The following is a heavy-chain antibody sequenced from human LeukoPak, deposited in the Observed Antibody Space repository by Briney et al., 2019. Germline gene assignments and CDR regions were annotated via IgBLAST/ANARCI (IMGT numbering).Heavy chain of an antibody. CDR3: ATDSSGFSY. V-gene: IGHV3-9*01. Sequence: GGSLRLSCAASGFTFDDYAMHWVRQAPGKGLEWVSGINWNGGNIGYADSVKGRFTISRDNANNSLYLQMNSLRGDDTASYYCATDSSGFSYWGQGILVAVSS. D-gene: IGHD2-15*01. CDR2: INWNGGNI. CDR1: GFTFDDYA. J-gene: IGHJ4*02.